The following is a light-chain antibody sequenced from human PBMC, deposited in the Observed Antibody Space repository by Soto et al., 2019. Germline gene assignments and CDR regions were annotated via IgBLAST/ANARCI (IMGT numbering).Light chain of an antibody. CDR2: EGS. V-gene: IGLV2-23*01. CDR1: SSDVGSYNL. Sequence: QSALTQPASVSGSPGQSITISYAGTSSDVGSYNLVSWYQNHPGKAPKLMIYEGSKRPSGVSNRFSGSKSGNTASLTISGLQAADEADYFCFSYAGSSTYVFGTGTKLTVL. CDR3: FSYAGSSTYV. J-gene: IGLJ1*01.